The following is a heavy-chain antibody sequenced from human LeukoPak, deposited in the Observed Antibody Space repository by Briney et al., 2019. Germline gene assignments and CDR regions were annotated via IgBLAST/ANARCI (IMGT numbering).Heavy chain of an antibody. CDR2: ISGNGGGT. V-gene: IGHV3-23*01. D-gene: IGHD6-13*01. CDR1: GFTFSSYA. Sequence: GGSLRLSWAASGFTFSSYAMSWARQAPGKGLEWVSGISGNGGGTYYADSVKGRFTISRDNSKNTLYLQMNSLRAEDTAVYYCAKSFGYSRSWFDYWGQGTPVTVSS. J-gene: IGHJ4*02. CDR3: AKSFGYSRSWFDY.